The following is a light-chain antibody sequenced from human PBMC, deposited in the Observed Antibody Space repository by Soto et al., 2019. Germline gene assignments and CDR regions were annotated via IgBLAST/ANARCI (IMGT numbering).Light chain of an antibody. CDR1: QSVSSTY. Sequence: EIVLTQSPGTLYLSPGERATLSCRASQSVSSTYLAWYQQKPGQTPTLLIYGASIRATGIPDRFSGSGSGTDCTLTISRREPEDLAVYYCQQYGSSSWPLGQGTKVEIK. V-gene: IGKV3-20*01. CDR2: GAS. CDR3: QQYGSSSWP. J-gene: IGKJ1*01.